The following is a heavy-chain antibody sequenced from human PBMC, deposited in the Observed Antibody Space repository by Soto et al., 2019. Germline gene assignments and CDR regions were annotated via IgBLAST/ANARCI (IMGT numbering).Heavy chain of an antibody. V-gene: IGHV4-59*01. CDR2: IYYSGST. D-gene: IGHD4-17*01. CDR3: VRDHRDYGGNWFDP. Sequence: SETLSLTCTVSGGSISSYYWSWIRQPPGKGLEWIGYIYYSGSTNYNPSLKSRVTISVDTSKNQFSLKLSSVTAADTAVYYCVRDHRDYGGNWFDPWGQGTLVTVSS. J-gene: IGHJ5*02. CDR1: GGSISSYY.